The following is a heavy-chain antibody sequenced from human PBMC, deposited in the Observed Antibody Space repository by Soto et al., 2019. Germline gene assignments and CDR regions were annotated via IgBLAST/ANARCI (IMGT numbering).Heavy chain of an antibody. D-gene: IGHD2-15*01. V-gene: IGHV4-59*01. CDR2: IYYSGST. CDR1: GGSISSYY. Sequence: QVQLQESGPGLVKPSETLSLTCTVSGGSISSYYWSWIRQPPGKGLEWIGYIYYSGSTNYNPSLXXXXXXXXXXXXXXXXXXXXXXXXXXXXXXXXXXXXXXXXCYLHAFDIWGQGTMVTVS. CDR3: XXXXXXXXCYLHAFDI. J-gene: IGHJ3*02.